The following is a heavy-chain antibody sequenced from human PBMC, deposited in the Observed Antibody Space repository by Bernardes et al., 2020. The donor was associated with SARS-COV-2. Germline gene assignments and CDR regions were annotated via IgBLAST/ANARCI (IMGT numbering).Heavy chain of an antibody. Sequence: GGSLRLSCAASGFTFSGFTFSDAWMSWVRQAPGKGLEWVGRIKSRSEGGTTDYAAPVKGRFTISRDDSKNTLYLQMNSLKTEDTAVYYCTTGGARWGQGTMVTVSS. V-gene: IGHV3-15*01. CDR2: IKSRSEGGTT. D-gene: IGHD3-16*01. CDR1: GFTFSGFTFSDAW. CDR3: TTGGAR. J-gene: IGHJ3*01.